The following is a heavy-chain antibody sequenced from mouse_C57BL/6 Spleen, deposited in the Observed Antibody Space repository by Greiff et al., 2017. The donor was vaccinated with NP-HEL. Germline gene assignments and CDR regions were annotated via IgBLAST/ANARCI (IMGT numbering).Heavy chain of an antibody. CDR2: INPYNGDT. CDR1: GYSFTGYF. CDR3: ARRASYYGSSYGYFDV. D-gene: IGHD1-1*01. Sequence: VQLQQSGPELVKPGDSVKISCKASGYSFTGYFMNWVMQSHGKSLEWIGRINPYNGDTFYIQKFKGKATLTVDKSSSTAHMELRSLTSEDSAVYYCARRASYYGSSYGYFDVWGTGTTVTVSS. V-gene: IGHV1-20*01. J-gene: IGHJ1*03.